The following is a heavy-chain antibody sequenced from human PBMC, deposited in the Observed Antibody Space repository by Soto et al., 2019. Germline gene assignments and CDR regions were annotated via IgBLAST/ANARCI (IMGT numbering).Heavy chain of an antibody. CDR3: ARDRLPSYYYYGMDV. J-gene: IGHJ6*02. CDR2: IYYSGST. D-gene: IGHD6-6*01. Sequence: SETLSLTCTFSGGSISSGDYYWSWIRQPPGKGLEWIGYIYYSGSTYYNPSLKSRVTISVDTSKNQFSLKLSSVTAADTAVYYCARDRLPSYYYYGMDVWGQGTTVTVSS. V-gene: IGHV4-30-4*01. CDR1: GGSISSGDYY.